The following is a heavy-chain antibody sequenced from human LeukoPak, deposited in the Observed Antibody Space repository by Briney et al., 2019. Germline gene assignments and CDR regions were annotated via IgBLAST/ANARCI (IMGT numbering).Heavy chain of an antibody. Sequence: SETLSLTCAVYGGSFSGYYWSWIRQPPGKGLEWIGEINHSGSTNYSPSLKSRVTISVDTSKNQFSLKLSSVTAADTAVYYCAKTGFQWGYYFYYMDVWGKGTTVTVSS. CDR3: AKTGFQWGYYFYYMDV. J-gene: IGHJ6*03. CDR2: INHSGST. CDR1: GGSFSGYY. D-gene: IGHD1-14*01. V-gene: IGHV4-34*01.